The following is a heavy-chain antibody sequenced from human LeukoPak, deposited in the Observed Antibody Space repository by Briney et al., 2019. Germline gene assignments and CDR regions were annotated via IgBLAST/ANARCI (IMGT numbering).Heavy chain of an antibody. CDR3: ARGLPGGGLDY. Sequence: GGSLRLSCAASGFTFSSYSMNWVRQAPGKGLEWVSSISSSSSYIYYADSVKGRFTISRDNSKNSLYLQMNSLRAEDTAVYYCARGLPGGGLDYWGQGTLVTVSS. CDR2: ISSSSSYI. D-gene: IGHD4-23*01. CDR1: GFTFSSYS. V-gene: IGHV3-21*01. J-gene: IGHJ4*02.